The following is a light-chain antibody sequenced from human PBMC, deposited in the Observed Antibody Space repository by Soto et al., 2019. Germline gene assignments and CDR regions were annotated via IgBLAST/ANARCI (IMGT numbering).Light chain of an antibody. J-gene: IGLJ2*01. CDR2: EVS. Sequence: QSALTQPASVSGSPGQSITISCTGTSSDVGGYNYVSWYQQHPGKAPKLMIYEVSTRPSGVSNRFSGPKSGNTASLTISGLQAEDGADYYCSSYTSSSTLVFGGGTKLTVL. CDR3: SSYTSSSTLV. CDR1: SSDVGGYNY. V-gene: IGLV2-14*01.